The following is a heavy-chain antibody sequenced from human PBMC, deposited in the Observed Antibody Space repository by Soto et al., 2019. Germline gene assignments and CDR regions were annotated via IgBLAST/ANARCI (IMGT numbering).Heavy chain of an antibody. CDR1: GFTVPRNH. J-gene: IGHJ4*02. V-gene: IGHV3-66*01. D-gene: IGHD6-13*01. CDR3: ASDTYSSIAGD. CDR2: TYSDGRT. Sequence: EGRLVESGGGLVQPGGSLRLSCAASGFTVPRNHLSWVRQAPGKGLEWVSITYSDGRTYYTDSVKGRFTISRDNSKSTVYLQMSSLRVDDTAVYFCASDTYSSIAGDWGQGTLVTVSS.